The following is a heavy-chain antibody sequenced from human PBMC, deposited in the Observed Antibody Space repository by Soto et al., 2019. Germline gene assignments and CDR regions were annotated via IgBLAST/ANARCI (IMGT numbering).Heavy chain of an antibody. CDR2: ISWNSGSI. V-gene: IGHV3-9*01. J-gene: IGHJ6*02. Sequence: PGGSLRLSCAASGFTFDYYAMHWVRQAPGKGLEWVPGISWNSGSIGYADSVKGRFTISRDNAKNSLYLQMNSLRAEDTALYYCAKGQRSVYYYYGMDVWGQGTTVTVSS. CDR1: GFTFDYYA. CDR3: AKGQRSVYYYYGMDV. D-gene: IGHD4-17*01.